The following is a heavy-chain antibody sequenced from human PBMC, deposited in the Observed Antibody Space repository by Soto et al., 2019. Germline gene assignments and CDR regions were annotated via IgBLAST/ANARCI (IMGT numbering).Heavy chain of an antibody. D-gene: IGHD3-22*01. CDR1: GFTFSSYA. V-gene: IGHV3-30-3*01. J-gene: IGHJ4*02. CDR3: ARGYDSSGFYSYYFDH. Sequence: LRLSCAASGFTFSSYAMHWVRQAPGKGLEWVAVISYDGSNKYYADSVKGRFTVSRDNSKKMLYLQMNSLRAEDTAVYYCARGYDSSGFYSYYFDHWGQGTLVTVSS. CDR2: ISYDGSNK.